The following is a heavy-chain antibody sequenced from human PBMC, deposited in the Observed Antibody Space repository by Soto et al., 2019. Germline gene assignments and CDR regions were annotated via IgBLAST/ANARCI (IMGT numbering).Heavy chain of an antibody. D-gene: IGHD6-19*01. J-gene: IGHJ4*02. V-gene: IGHV3-11*05. CDR2: ISSSGTSA. CDR3: ARDRGAVTGQYFDY. Sequence: QVPLEESGGGLVKPGGSLRLSFAASGFTFSAVYMSWIRQAPNKGLEYISYISSSGTSANYADSVKGRFTISRDNAKNSLYLQMNSLRAEDTAVYYCARDRGAVTGQYFDYWGQGALVTVSS. CDR1: GFTFSAVY.